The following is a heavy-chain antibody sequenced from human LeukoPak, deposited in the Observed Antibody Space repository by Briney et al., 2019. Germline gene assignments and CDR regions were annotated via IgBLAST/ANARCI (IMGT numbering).Heavy chain of an antibody. Sequence: SETLSLTRTVSGGSISSYYWSWIRQPPGKGLEWIGYIYYSGSTNYNPSLKSRVTISVDTSKNQFSLKLSSVTAADTAVYYCARATYYYDSSGYLENWFDPWGQGTLVTVSS. J-gene: IGHJ5*02. CDR3: ARATYYYDSSGYLENWFDP. CDR2: IYYSGST. V-gene: IGHV4-59*01. D-gene: IGHD3-22*01. CDR1: GGSISSYY.